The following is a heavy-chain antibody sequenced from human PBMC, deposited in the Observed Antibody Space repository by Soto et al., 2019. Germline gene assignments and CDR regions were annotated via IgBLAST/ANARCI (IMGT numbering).Heavy chain of an antibody. CDR1: GGTFSSYA. CDR2: IIPIFGTA. V-gene: IGHV1-69*13. CDR3: ARDRRYNWNSDYYYGMDV. J-gene: IGHJ6*02. D-gene: IGHD1-7*01. Sequence: SVKVSCKASGGTFSSYAISWVRQAPGQGLEWMGGIIPIFGTANYAQKFQGRVTITADESTSTAYMELSSLRSEDTAVYYCARDRRYNWNSDYYYGMDVWGQGTTVTVSS.